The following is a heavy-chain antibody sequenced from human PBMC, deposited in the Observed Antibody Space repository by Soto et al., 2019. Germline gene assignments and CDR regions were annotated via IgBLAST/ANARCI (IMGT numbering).Heavy chain of an antibody. CDR2: INPNSGGT. V-gene: IGHV1-2*02. CDR1: GYTFTGYY. CDR3: ARGPRDFWSGYYVGPNWFDP. D-gene: IGHD3-3*01. Sequence: ASVKVSCKASGYTFTGYYMHWVRQAPGQGLEWMGWINPNSGGTNYAQKFQGRVTITRDTSASTAYMELSSLRSEDTAVYYCARGPRDFWSGYYVGPNWFDPWGQGTLVTVSS. J-gene: IGHJ5*02.